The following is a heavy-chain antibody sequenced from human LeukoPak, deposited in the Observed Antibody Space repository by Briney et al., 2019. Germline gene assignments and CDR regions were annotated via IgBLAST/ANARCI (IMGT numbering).Heavy chain of an antibody. CDR3: AKDGSTNYYDSSGYSDY. Sequence: PGGSLRLSCAASGFTFSSYSMNWVRQAPGKGLEWVSAISGSGGSTYYADSVKGRFTISRDNSKNTLYLQMNSLRAEDTAVYYCAKDGSTNYYDSSGYSDYWGQGTLVTVSS. J-gene: IGHJ4*02. CDR1: GFTFSSYS. CDR2: ISGSGGST. D-gene: IGHD3-22*01. V-gene: IGHV3-23*01.